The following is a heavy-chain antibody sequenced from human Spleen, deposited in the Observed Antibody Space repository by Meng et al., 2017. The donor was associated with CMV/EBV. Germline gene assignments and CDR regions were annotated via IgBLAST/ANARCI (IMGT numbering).Heavy chain of an antibody. CDR2: INPNSGGT. Sequence: YTFTGYYMHWVRQAPGQGLEWMGWINPNSGGTNYAQKFQGRLTVTRDTPISTAYMELSRLRSDDTAVYYCARRLESVAGRPPGGFDPWGQGTLVTVSS. CDR3: ARRLESVAGRPPGGFDP. V-gene: IGHV1-2*02. CDR1: YTFTGYY. J-gene: IGHJ5*02. D-gene: IGHD6-19*01.